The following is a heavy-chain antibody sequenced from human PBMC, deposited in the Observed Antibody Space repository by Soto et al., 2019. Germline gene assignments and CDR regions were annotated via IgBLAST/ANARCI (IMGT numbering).Heavy chain of an antibody. CDR3: ARDTGWGLGY. J-gene: IGHJ4*02. Sequence: QVQLQESGPGLVRPSGTLSLTCAVSGDSINSNYCWTWVRQPPGKGLEWIAEIYYSGGTSYNPSLNSRVTISMDTSKNQFSLNLTSVTAADTAMYYCARDTGWGLGYWGQGTLVTVSS. D-gene: IGHD6-19*01. CDR1: GDSINSNYC. CDR2: IYYSGGT. V-gene: IGHV4-4*02.